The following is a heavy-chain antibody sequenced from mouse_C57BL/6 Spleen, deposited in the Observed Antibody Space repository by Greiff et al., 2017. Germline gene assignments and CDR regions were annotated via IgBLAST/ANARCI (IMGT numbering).Heavy chain of an antibody. Sequence: VMLVESGPGLVAPSQSLSITCTVSGFSLTSYGVDWVRQSPGKGLEWLGVIWGVGSTNYNSALKSRLSISKDNSKSQVFLKMNSLQTDDTAMYYCARDYGSSPYYAMDHWGQGTSVTVSS. J-gene: IGHJ4*01. CDR3: ARDYGSSPYYAMDH. V-gene: IGHV2-6*01. CDR1: GFSLTSYG. D-gene: IGHD1-1*01. CDR2: IWGVGST.